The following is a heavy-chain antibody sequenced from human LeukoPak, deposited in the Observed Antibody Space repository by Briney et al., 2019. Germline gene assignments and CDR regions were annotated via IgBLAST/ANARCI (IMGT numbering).Heavy chain of an antibody. Sequence: GGSLRLSCAASGFIFSSYNMNWVRQAPGKGLEWVSDIYSDGSTFYADSVKGRFTISRDNSKNTLYLQMNSLRAEDTAVYHCARYDFILISYSDLWGRGTLVTVSS. J-gene: IGHJ2*01. D-gene: IGHD3-3*01. CDR1: GFIFSSYN. CDR2: IYSDGST. CDR3: ARYDFILISYSDL. V-gene: IGHV3-53*01.